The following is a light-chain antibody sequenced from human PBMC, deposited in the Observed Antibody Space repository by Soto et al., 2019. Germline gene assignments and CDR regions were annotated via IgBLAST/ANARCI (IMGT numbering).Light chain of an antibody. CDR2: DVT. CDR1: SSDVGGYNY. J-gene: IGLJ3*02. Sequence: QSALTQPASVSGYPGQSITISCTGTSSDVGGYNYVSWYQQHPGKAPKLMNYDVTNRPSGVSNRFSGSKSGNTASLTISGLQAEDEADYYCSSYTSSSTPLVFGGGTQLTVL. V-gene: IGLV2-14*01. CDR3: SSYTSSSTPLV.